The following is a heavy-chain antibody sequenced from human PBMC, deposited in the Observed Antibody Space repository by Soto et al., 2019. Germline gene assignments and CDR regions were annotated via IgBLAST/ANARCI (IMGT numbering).Heavy chain of an antibody. CDR2: IIPIFGTA. V-gene: IGHV1-69*13. Sequence: SVKVSCKASGGTFSSYAISWVRQAPGQGLEWMGGIIPIFGTANYAQKFQGRVTITADESTSTAYMELSSLRSEDTAVYYCARAGVTSFGVVTHYYYYYGMDGWGQGTTGTVAS. D-gene: IGHD3-3*01. J-gene: IGHJ6*02. CDR1: GGTFSSYA. CDR3: ARAGVTSFGVVTHYYYYYGMDG.